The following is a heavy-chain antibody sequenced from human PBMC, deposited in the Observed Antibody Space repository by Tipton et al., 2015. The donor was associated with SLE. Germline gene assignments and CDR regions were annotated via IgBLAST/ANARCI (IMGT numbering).Heavy chain of an antibody. CDR1: GYTLTELS. J-gene: IGHJ6*02. CDR3: ATDSIVVVPAASYGMDV. CDR2: FDPEDGET. D-gene: IGHD2-2*01. Sequence: QLVQSGAEVRKPGASVKVSCKVSGYTLTELSMHWVRQAPGKGLEWMGGFDPEDGETIYAQKFQGRVTMTEDTSTDTAYMELSSLRSEDTAVYYCATDSIVVVPAASYGMDVWGQGTTVTVSS. V-gene: IGHV1-24*01.